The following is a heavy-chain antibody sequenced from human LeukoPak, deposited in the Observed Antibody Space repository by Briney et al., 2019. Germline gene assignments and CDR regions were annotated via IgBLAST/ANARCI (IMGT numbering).Heavy chain of an antibody. V-gene: IGHV3-21*06. CDR2: ITNSSSDI. CDR3: ARDFEERGYYLADFDY. CDR1: GFTFNTYE. D-gene: IGHD3-22*01. Sequence: GGSLRLSCAASGFTFNTYEMSWVRQAPGKGLEWVSSITNSSSDIYYADSVKGRFTISRDNAKNSLYLQMNSLRADDTAVYYCARDFEERGYYLADFDYWGRGTLVTVSS. J-gene: IGHJ4*02.